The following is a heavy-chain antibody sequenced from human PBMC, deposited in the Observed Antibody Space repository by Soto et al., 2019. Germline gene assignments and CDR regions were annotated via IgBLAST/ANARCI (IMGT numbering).Heavy chain of an antibody. J-gene: IGHJ4*02. V-gene: IGHV3-21*01. CDR2: ISSSSYI. CDR1: GFTFSSYS. Sequence: EVQLVESGGGLVKPGGSLRLSCAASGFTFSSYSMNWVRQAPGKGLEWVSSISSSSYIYYADSVKGRFTISRDNAKNSLYLQMNSLRAEDTAVYYCARDSYGDYAHFDYWGQGTLVTVSS. CDR3: ARDSYGDYAHFDY. D-gene: IGHD4-17*01.